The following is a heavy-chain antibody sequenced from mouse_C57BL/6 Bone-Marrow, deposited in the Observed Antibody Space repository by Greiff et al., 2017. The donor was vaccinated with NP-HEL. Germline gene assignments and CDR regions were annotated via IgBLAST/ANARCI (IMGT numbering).Heavy chain of an antibody. Sequence: VKLQESGPGLVQPSQSLSITCTVSGFSLTSYGVHWVRQSPGKGLEWLGVIWSGGSTDYNAAFISRLSISKDNSKSQVFFKMNSLQADDTAIYYCARNSGIYDGYYVRFAYWGQGTLVTVSA. D-gene: IGHD2-3*01. J-gene: IGHJ3*01. CDR2: IWSGGST. CDR3: ARNSGIYDGYYVRFAY. V-gene: IGHV2-2*01. CDR1: GFSLTSYG.